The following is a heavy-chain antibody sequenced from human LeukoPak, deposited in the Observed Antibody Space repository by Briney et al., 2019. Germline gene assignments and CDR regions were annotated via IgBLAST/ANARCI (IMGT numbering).Heavy chain of an antibody. CDR1: GFTFSSYA. V-gene: IGHV3-21*01. D-gene: IGHD2-15*01. CDR2: ISSTSIYT. CDR3: ARGSGDFDS. J-gene: IGHJ4*02. Sequence: GGSLRLSCAASGFTFSSYAMSWVRQAPGKGLEWLSYISSTSIYTNYADSVKGRFTISRDDANNSLLLQMNSLRAEDTAVYYCARGSGDFDSWGQGTLVTVSS.